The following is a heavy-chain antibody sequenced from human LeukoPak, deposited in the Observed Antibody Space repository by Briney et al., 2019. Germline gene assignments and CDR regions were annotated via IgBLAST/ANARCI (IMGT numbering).Heavy chain of an antibody. Sequence: GGSLRLSCAASGFTFSSYAMTWVRQAPGKGLEWVSAISGSGGSTYYADSVKGRFTMSRDNSKNTLYLQMNSLRAEDTAVYYCAKLYQLLRGAFDIWGQGTMVTVSS. D-gene: IGHD2-2*01. CDR1: GFTFSSYA. CDR3: AKLYQLLRGAFDI. CDR2: ISGSGGST. J-gene: IGHJ3*02. V-gene: IGHV3-23*01.